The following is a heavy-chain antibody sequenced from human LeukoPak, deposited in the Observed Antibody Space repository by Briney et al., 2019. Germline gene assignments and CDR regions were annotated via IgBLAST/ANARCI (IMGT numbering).Heavy chain of an antibody. Sequence: KPSETLSLTCTVSGGSISSSSYYWGWIRQPPGKGLEWIGSIYYSGSTYYNPSLKSRVTISVDTSKNQFSLKLSFVTAADTAVYYCARIYSIAVAGTWGQGTLVTVSS. CDR3: ARIYSIAVAGT. V-gene: IGHV4-39*01. CDR2: IYYSGST. D-gene: IGHD6-19*01. J-gene: IGHJ5*02. CDR1: GGSISSSSYY.